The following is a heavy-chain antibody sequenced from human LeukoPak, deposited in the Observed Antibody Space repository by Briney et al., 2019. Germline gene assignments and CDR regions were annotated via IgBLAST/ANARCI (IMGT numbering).Heavy chain of an antibody. D-gene: IGHD3-10*01. CDR2: IYYSGST. CDR3: AGLWFGERVRDY. CDR1: GGSISSYY. J-gene: IGHJ4*02. V-gene: IGHV4-59*08. Sequence: PSETLSLTCTVSGGSISSYYWSWIRQPPGKGLEWIGYIYYSGSTNYNPSLKSRVTISVDTSKNQFSLKLSSVTAADTAVYYCAGLWFGERVRDYWGQGTLVTVSS.